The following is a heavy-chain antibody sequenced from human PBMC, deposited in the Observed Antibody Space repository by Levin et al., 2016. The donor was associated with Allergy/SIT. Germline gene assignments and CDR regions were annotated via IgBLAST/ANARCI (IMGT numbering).Heavy chain of an antibody. CDR3: ANLPPYYYDSSGYYFDY. D-gene: IGHD3-22*01. CDR2: ISGSGGST. V-gene: IGHV3-23*01. J-gene: IGHJ4*02. Sequence: WIRQPPGKGLEWVSAISGSGGSTYYADSVKGRFTISRDNSKNTLYLQMNSLRAEDTAVYYCANLPPYYYDSSGYYFDYWGQGTLVTVSS.